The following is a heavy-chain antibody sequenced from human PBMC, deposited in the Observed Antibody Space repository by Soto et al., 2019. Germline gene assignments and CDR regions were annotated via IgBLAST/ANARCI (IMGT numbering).Heavy chain of an antibody. CDR1: GFTFSSYA. J-gene: IGHJ6*02. V-gene: IGHV3-23*01. Sequence: EVQLLESGGGLVQPGGSLRLSCAASGFTFSSYAMSWVRQAPGKGLEWVSAISGSGGSTYYADSVKGRFTISRDNSKNAVYLQMNSRRAEDTGVYYCAKALHPLYGSSTRCYYYYGMDVWGQGTTVTVSS. CDR3: AKALHPLYGSSTRCYYYYGMDV. CDR2: ISGSGGST. D-gene: IGHD2-2*01.